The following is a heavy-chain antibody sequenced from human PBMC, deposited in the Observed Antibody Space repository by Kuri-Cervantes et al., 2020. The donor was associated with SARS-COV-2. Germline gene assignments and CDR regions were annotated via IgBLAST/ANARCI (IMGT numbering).Heavy chain of an antibody. CDR1: GFTFSSYA. CDR3: ARSRGGSYPRAFDI. Sequence: GESLKISCAASGFTFSSYAMHWVRQAPGKGPEWVAVISYDGSNKYYADSVKGRSTISRDNSKNTLYLQMNSLRAEDTAVYYCARSRGGSYPRAFDIWGQGTMVTVSS. CDR2: ISYDGSNK. V-gene: IGHV3-30-3*01. J-gene: IGHJ3*02. D-gene: IGHD1-26*01.